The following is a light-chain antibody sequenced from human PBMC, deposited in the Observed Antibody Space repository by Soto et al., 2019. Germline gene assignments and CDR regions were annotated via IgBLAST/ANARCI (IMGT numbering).Light chain of an antibody. CDR3: GSYSGSNRVL. V-gene: IGLV2-8*01. J-gene: IGLJ3*02. Sequence: QSALTQPPSASGSPGQSVTISCTGTASDIGAYNYVSWYQLHPGKAPKLIIYDVSERPSGVPDRFSGSKSGNTAFLTVSGLLAEDEADYYCGSYSGSNRVLFGGGTKLTVL. CDR1: ASDIGAYNY. CDR2: DVS.